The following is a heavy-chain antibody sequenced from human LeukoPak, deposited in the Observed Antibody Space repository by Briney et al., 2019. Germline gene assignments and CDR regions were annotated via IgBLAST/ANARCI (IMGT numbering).Heavy chain of an antibody. CDR2: MNPDGSTI. J-gene: IGHJ6*02. CDR1: GFTFNTYW. Sequence: PGGSLRLSCAASGFTFNTYWMSWVRQAPGKGLVWVSRMNPDGSTISYADSVKGRFTISRDNAKNTLYLQMNNLRAEDTAVYYCARENYCGLDVWGQGTTVTVSS. V-gene: IGHV3-74*01. CDR3: ARENYCGLDV.